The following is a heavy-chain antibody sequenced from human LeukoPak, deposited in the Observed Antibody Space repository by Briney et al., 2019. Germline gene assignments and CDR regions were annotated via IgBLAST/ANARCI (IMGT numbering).Heavy chain of an antibody. V-gene: IGHV3-33*01. CDR2: IWYEGSNE. CDR1: GFTFRNYG. CDR3: ARDPGEDYGDAFDI. J-gene: IGHJ3*02. Sequence: GGSLRLSCAASGFTFRNYGMHWVRQAPGKGLEWRAVIWYEGSNEYYADSVKGRFPISRDNSKNTLYLQMNSLRAEDTGVYYCARDPGEDYGDAFDIWGQGTMATVSS. D-gene: IGHD4-17*01.